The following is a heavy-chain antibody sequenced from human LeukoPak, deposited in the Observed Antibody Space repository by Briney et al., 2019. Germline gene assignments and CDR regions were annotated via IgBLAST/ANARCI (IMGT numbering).Heavy chain of an antibody. D-gene: IGHD2-2*01. CDR3: ARDHIVVVPAAWSSRFYYYYGMDV. J-gene: IGHJ6*02. Sequence: PGGSLRLSCAASGFTFSSYAMHWVRQAPGKGLEWVAVISYDGSNKYYADSVKGRFTISRDNSKNTLYLQMNSLRAEDTAVYYCARDHIVVVPAAWSSRFYYYYGMDVWGQGTTVTVSS. CDR2: ISYDGSNK. V-gene: IGHV3-30*04. CDR1: GFTFSSYA.